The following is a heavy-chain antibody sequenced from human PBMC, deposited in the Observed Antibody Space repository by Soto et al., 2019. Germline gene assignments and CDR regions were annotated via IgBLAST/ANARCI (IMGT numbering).Heavy chain of an antibody. V-gene: IGHV1-46*01. D-gene: IGHD1-26*01. J-gene: IGHJ4*02. Sequence: QVQLVQSGAEVKKPGASVKVSCKASGYTFTSYYMHWVRQAPGQGLEWMGIINPSGGSTSYAQKFQGRVTMTRDTSTSTVYMELSSLRSEDTAVYYCASMRVGATGFDYWGQGTLVTVSS. CDR3: ASMRVGATGFDY. CDR2: INPSGGST. CDR1: GYTFTSYY.